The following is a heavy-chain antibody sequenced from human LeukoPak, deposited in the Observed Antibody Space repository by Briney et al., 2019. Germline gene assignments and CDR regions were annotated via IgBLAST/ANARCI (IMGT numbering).Heavy chain of an antibody. CDR2: MKPDSGNS. CDR1: GYTFTSYD. CDR3: ARGTLDYDVVTGIHYYYLDV. V-gene: IGHV1-8*01. Sequence: GASVKVSCKASGYTFTSYDINWVRQATGQGLEWVGWMKPDSGNSAYAQKFQGRVTLSSNSSINTAYMEVSSLGSDDTAVYFCARGTLDYDVVTGIHYYYLDVWGTGTTVTVSS. J-gene: IGHJ6*03. D-gene: IGHD3-9*01.